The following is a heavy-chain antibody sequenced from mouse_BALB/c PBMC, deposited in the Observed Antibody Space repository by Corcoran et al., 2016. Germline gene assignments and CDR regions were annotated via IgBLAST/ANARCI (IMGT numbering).Heavy chain of an antibody. V-gene: IGHV1S34*01. Sequence: LVKTGASVKISCKASGYSFTGYYMHWVKQSHGKSLEWIGYISCYNGATSYNQKFKGKATFTVDTSSSTAYMQFNSLTSEYSAVYYCARSVYGFYFDYWGQGTTLTVSS. CDR3: ARSVYGFYFDY. J-gene: IGHJ2*01. D-gene: IGHD1-1*01. CDR1: GYSFTGYY. CDR2: ISCYNGAT.